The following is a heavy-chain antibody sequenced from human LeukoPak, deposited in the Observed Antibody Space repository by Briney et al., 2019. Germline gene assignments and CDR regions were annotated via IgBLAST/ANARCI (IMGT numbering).Heavy chain of an antibody. Sequence: GGSLRLSCAASGFTFSSYAMSWIRQAPGKGLEWVSAIVGSGGSTYYADSVKGRFTISRDNSKNTLYLQMNSLRAEDTAVYYCAKPKSGSYPGYYFDYWGREPWSPSPQ. CDR2: IVGSGGST. V-gene: IGHV3-23*01. J-gene: IGHJ4*02. CDR3: AKPKSGSYPGYYFDY. D-gene: IGHD1-26*01. CDR1: GFTFSSYA.